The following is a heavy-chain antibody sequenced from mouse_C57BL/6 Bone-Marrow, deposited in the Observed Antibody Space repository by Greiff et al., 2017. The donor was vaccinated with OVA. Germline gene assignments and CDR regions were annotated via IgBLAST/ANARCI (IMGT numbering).Heavy chain of an antibody. CDR3: AREGTYYSNPLAY. J-gene: IGHJ3*01. CDR2: ISYDGSN. Sequence: DVQLQESGPGLVKPSQSLSLTCSVTGYSITSGYYWNWIRQFPGNKLEWMGYISYDGSNNYNPSLKNRISITRDTSKNQFFLKLNSVTTEDTATYYCAREGTYYSNPLAYWGQGTLVTVSA. D-gene: IGHD2-5*01. V-gene: IGHV3-6*01. CDR1: GYSITSGYY.